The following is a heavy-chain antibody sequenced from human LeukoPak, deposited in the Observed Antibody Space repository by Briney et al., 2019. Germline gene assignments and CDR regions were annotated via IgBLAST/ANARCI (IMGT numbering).Heavy chain of an antibody. Sequence: ASVKVSCKASGYTFTSYYIHWVRQAPGQGLEWMGIINPTGGTTNYAQKFQGRVTMTRDTSTSTVYMELSSLRSEDTAVYYCAISSGGSSFQFDYWGQGTLVTVSS. CDR2: INPTGGTT. V-gene: IGHV1-46*01. J-gene: IGHJ4*02. CDR1: GYTFTSYY. CDR3: AISSGGSSFQFDY. D-gene: IGHD6-19*01.